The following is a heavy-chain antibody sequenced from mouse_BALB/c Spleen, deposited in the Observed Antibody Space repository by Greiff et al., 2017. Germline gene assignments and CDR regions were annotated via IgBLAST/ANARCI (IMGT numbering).Heavy chain of an antibody. CDR1: GFSLTSYG. CDR3: ARNLGYDVTFDY. Sequence: QVHVKQSGPGLVQPSQSLSITCTVSGFSLTSYGVHWFRQSPGKGLEWLGVIWSGGSTDYNAAFISRLSISKDNSKSQVFFKLNSLQADDTAIYYCARNLGYDVTFDYWGQGTTLTVSS. D-gene: IGHD2-2*01. V-gene: IGHV2-4-1*01. CDR2: IWSGGST. J-gene: IGHJ2*01.